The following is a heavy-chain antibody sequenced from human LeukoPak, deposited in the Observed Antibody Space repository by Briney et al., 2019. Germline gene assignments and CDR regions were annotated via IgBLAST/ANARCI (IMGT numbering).Heavy chain of an antibody. V-gene: IGHV3-30*04. D-gene: IGHD3-10*01. CDR3: ARTYGSGSYTDLNWFDP. Sequence: GRSLRLSCAASGFTFSSYAMHWVRQAPGKGLEWVAVISYDGSNKYYADSVKGRFTISRDNSKNTLYLQMNSLRAEDTAVYYCARTYGSGSYTDLNWFDPWGQGTLVTVSS. CDR1: GFTFSSYA. CDR2: ISYDGSNK. J-gene: IGHJ5*02.